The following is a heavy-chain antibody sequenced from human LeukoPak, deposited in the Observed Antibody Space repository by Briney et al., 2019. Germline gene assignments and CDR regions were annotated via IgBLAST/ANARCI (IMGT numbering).Heavy chain of an antibody. CDR3: ARRSSGYRGVISINFDY. J-gene: IGHJ4*02. CDR2: IYYSGNT. Sequence: SETLSLTCTVSGASISSYYWNWIRQPPGKGLEWIGYIYYSGNTNYNPSLKSRVTMSVDTSKNQFSLKLSSVTAADTAVYYCARRSSGYRGVISINFDYWGQGTLVTVSS. CDR1: GASISSYY. D-gene: IGHD3-10*01. V-gene: IGHV4-59*08.